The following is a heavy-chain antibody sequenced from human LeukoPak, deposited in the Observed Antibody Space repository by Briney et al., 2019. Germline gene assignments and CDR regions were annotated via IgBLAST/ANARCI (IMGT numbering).Heavy chain of an antibody. V-gene: IGHV4-39*01. CDR2: ITHSGTT. CDR3: ARHRYSSGWFWFDP. J-gene: IGHJ5*02. Sequence: SVTLSLTCTVSGGFISNSFYNWAWLRHLPGKGLEWIGSITHSGTTYYNPSLKSRVTMYVDTSKNQFSLKVNSVTAADTAVYYCARHRYSSGWFWFDPWGRGTLVTVSS. D-gene: IGHD6-19*01. CDR1: GGFISNSFYN.